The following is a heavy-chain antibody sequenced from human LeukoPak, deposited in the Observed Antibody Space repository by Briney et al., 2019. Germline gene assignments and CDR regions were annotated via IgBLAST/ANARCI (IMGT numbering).Heavy chain of an antibody. V-gene: IGHV4-39*01. Sequence: SETLSLTCTVSGGSISSSSYYWGWIRQPPGKGLEWIGSIYYSGSTYYNPSLKSRVTISVDTSKNQFSLKLSSVTAADTAVYYCARRRGYFARFDPWGQGTLVTVSS. D-gene: IGHD2-15*01. CDR1: GGSISSSSYY. CDR2: IYYSGST. CDR3: ARRRGYFARFDP. J-gene: IGHJ5*02.